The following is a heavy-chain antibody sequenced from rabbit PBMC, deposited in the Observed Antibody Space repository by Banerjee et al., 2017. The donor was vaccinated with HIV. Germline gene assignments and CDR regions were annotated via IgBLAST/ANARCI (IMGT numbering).Heavy chain of an antibody. Sequence: QEQLEESGGDLVKPEGSLTLTCTASGFSFSSGYDMCWVRQAPGKGLEWIACIYTGDGGIYYASWAKGRFTISKASSTTVTLQMTSLTAADTAAYFCAGGDATSGWGFNLWGQGTLVTVS. CDR1: GFSFSSGYD. V-gene: IGHV1S45*01. CDR2: IYTGDGGI. D-gene: IGHD4-1*01. CDR3: AGGDATSGWGFNL. J-gene: IGHJ4*01.